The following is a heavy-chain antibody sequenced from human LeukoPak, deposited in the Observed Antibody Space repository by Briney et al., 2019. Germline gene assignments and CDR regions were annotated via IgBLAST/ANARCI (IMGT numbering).Heavy chain of an antibody. V-gene: IGHV1-46*01. J-gene: IGHJ4*02. Sequence: ASVKVSCKASGYTFTSNYIHWVRQAPGQGLEWMGMIYPRDGSTSYAQKFQGRVTVTRDTSTSTVHMELSSLRSEDTAVYYCATSKRYFDYWGQGTLVTVSS. CDR2: IYPRDGST. CDR3: ATSKRYFDY. CDR1: GYTFTSNY.